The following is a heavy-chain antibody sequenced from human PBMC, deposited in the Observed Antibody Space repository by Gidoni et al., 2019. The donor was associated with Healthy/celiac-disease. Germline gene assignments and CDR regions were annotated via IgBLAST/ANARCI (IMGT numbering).Heavy chain of an antibody. Sequence: QVQLVQSGAEVKKPGSSVKVSCKASGGTFSSYAISWVRQAPGQGLEWMGRIIPILGIANYAQKFQGRVTITADKSTSTAYMELSSLRSEDTAVYYCARDSPIFGVVITSLYYYMDVWGKGTTVTVSS. CDR1: GGTFSSYA. CDR3: ARDSPIFGVVITSLYYYMDV. V-gene: IGHV1-69*04. CDR2: IIPILGIA. D-gene: IGHD3-3*01. J-gene: IGHJ6*03.